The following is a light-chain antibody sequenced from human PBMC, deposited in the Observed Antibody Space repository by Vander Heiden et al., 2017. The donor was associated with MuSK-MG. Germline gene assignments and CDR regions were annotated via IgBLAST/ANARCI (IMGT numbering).Light chain of an antibody. CDR2: GAS. J-gene: IGKJ2*01. Sequence: DIVITPSPATPSLSPGERATLSCRASQSVSSNLAWYQQKAGQAPRLLMYGASTRATGIPARFSGSGSGTEFTLTISSLQSEDFAVYYCQQYNNWPLYTFGQGTKLEIK. CDR3: QQYNNWPLYT. V-gene: IGKV3-15*01. CDR1: QSVSSN.